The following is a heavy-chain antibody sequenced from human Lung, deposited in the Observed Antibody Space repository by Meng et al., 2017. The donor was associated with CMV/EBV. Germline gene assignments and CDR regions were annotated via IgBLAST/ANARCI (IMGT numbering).Heavy chain of an antibody. J-gene: IGHJ4*02. CDR3: ARADKVRFNY. Sequence: VQRREARPGLVEPSGTLSLTFGVSGGSRSSTNWWSWVRQPPGKGLEWIGEIYHSGSTNYNPSLKSRVSISVDKSKNQFSLKLSSVTAADTAVYYCARADKVRFNYWGQGTLVTVSS. V-gene: IGHV4-4*02. CDR1: GGSRSSTNW. CDR2: IYHSGST.